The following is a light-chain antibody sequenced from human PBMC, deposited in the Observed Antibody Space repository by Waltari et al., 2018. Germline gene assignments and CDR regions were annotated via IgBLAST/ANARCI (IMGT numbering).Light chain of an antibody. Sequence: EIVMTQSPATLSVSPGDSATLTCRASQSMNSNLAWYQQKPGQAPRLLIYVADNMATGVPARFSGSGSGTEFTLTISSLQSKDFAVYYCQQYNTWPLTFGGGTKVEIK. V-gene: IGKV3-15*01. CDR2: VAD. J-gene: IGKJ4*01. CDR3: QQYNTWPLT. CDR1: QSMNSN.